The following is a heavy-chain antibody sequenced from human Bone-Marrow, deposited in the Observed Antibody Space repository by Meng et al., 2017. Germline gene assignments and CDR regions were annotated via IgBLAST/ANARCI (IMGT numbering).Heavy chain of an antibody. D-gene: IGHD3-9*01. CDR3: ARDGGSEYYDILTGYYN. CDR1: GYTFTSYA. Sequence: ASVKVSCKASGYTFTSYAMHWVRQAPGQRREWMGWINAGHGNTKYSQKFQGRVTITRDTSASTAYVELSRLRSDDPAVYYCARDGGSEYYDILTGYYNWGQGTLVTVSS. V-gene: IGHV1-3*01. CDR2: INAGHGNT. J-gene: IGHJ4*02.